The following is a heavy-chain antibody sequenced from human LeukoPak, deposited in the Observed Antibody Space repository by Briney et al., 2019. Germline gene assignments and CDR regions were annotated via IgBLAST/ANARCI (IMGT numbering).Heavy chain of an antibody. D-gene: IGHD2-15*01. Sequence: SETLSLTCTVSGGSISNGGYYWGWIRQPPGKRLEWIGSIYYNGNTYYNPSLKSRVSISVDTSKNKFSLKLSSVTAADTAVYSCARHCSGGTCSSSLDSWGQGTLVTVPS. V-gene: IGHV4-39*01. CDR1: GGSISNGGYY. J-gene: IGHJ4*02. CDR3: ARHCSGGTCSSSLDS. CDR2: IYYNGNT.